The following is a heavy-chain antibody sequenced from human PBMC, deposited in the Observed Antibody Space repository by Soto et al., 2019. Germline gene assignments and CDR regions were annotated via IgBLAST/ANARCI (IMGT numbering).Heavy chain of an antibody. CDR2: ISAYNGNT. CDR1: GYTFSSYG. CDR3: ARDWSGYYDSSGYSGFDP. J-gene: IGHJ5*02. V-gene: IGHV1-18*01. Sequence: ASVKVSCKASGYTFSSYGISWVRQAPGQGLEWMGWISAYNGNTNYAQKLQGRVTMTTDTSTSTAYMELRSLRSDDTAVYYCARDWSGYYDSSGYSGFDPWGQGTLVTV. D-gene: IGHD3-22*01.